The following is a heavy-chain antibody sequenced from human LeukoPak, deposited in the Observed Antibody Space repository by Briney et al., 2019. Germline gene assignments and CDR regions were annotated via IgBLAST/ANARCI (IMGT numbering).Heavy chain of an antibody. CDR3: ARDPTRGDLSVY. CDR2: INPETGDP. J-gene: IGHJ4*02. CDR1: GYRFTGYY. Sequence: ASVKVSCKASGYRFTGYYIHWLRQVPGQGLEWMGWINPETGDPYYGQKFLGRVTMTRGTSISTAYMELSRLTSDDMAVYYCARDPTRGDLSVYWGQGSLVTVSS. V-gene: IGHV1-2*02. D-gene: IGHD5-12*01.